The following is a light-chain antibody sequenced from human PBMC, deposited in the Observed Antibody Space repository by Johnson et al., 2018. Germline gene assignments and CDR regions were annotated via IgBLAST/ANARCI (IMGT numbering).Light chain of an antibody. CDR1: SSNIGNNY. Sequence: QSVLTQPPSVSAAPGQKVTISCSGSSSNIGNNYVSWYQQLPGTAPKLLIYENNKRPSGIPDRFSGSKSGTSATLGITGLQTGDEADYYCGTWDSGLSAGNGFGTGTKVTVL. CDR2: ENN. J-gene: IGLJ1*01. V-gene: IGLV1-51*02. CDR3: GTWDSGLSAGNG.